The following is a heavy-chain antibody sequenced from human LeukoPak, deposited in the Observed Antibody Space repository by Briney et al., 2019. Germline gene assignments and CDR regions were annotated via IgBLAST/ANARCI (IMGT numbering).Heavy chain of an antibody. Sequence: PSETLSLTCTVSGGSISSSSYYWGWIRQPPGKGLVWIGSIYYSGSTYYNPSLKSRVTISVDTSKNQFSLKLSSVTAADTAVYYCARYCSGGSCLTRYYFDYWGQGTLVTVSS. CDR2: IYYSGST. CDR1: GGSISSSSYY. D-gene: IGHD2-15*01. J-gene: IGHJ4*02. CDR3: ARYCSGGSCLTRYYFDY. V-gene: IGHV4-39*01.